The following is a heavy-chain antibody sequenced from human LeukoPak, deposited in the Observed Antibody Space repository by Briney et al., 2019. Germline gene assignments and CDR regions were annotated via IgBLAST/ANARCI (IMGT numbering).Heavy chain of an antibody. CDR3: AKDRSFTVTEPLDY. D-gene: IGHD4-17*01. J-gene: IGHJ4*02. CDR2: ISGSGGST. CDR1: GFTFSSYA. Sequence: GGSLILSCAASGFTFSSYAMTWVRQAPGKGLEWVSAISGSGGSTYYADSVKGRFTISRDNSKNTLYLQMNSLRAEDTAEYYCAKDRSFTVTEPLDYWGQGTLVTVSS. V-gene: IGHV3-23*01.